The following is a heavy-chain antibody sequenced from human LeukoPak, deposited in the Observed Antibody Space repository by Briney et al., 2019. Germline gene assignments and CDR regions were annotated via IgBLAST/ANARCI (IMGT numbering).Heavy chain of an antibody. J-gene: IGHJ5*02. V-gene: IGHV1-18*01. CDR2: ISAYNGKT. D-gene: IGHD6-19*01. CDR3: AREVWSPNLSSFDP. CDR1: GFIFTNYG. Sequence: ASVKVSCKASGFIFTNYGISWVRQAPGQGLEWMGWISAYNGKTDYAQKFQGRVTMTTDKSTSTAYMELRSLRSDDTAVYYCAREVWSPNLSSFDPWGQGTLVTVSS.